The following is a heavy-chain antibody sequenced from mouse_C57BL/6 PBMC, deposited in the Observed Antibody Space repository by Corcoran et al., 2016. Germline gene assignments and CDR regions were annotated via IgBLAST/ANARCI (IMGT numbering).Heavy chain of an antibody. J-gene: IGHJ3*01. D-gene: IGHD1-1*01. CDR1: GYTFTTYG. Sequence: QIQLVQSGPELKKPGETVKISCKASGYTFTTYGMSWVKQAPGKGLKWMGWINTYSGVPTYADDFKGRFAFSLETSASTAYLQINNLKNEDTATYFCARYRGGSSPAWFAYWGQGTLVTVSA. CDR2: INTYSGVP. V-gene: IGHV9-3*01. CDR3: ARYRGGSSPAWFAY.